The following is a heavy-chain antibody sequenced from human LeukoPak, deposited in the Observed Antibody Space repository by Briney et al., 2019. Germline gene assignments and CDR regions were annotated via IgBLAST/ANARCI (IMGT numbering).Heavy chain of an antibody. V-gene: IGHV3-48*01. CDR1: GFTFSTHT. CDR2: ISGSTTVI. Sequence: PGGSLRLSCAASGFTFSTHTVAWVRQAPGKGPECLSYISGSTTVIYYADSVKGRFAISRDNAKNPLYLQMNSLKAEDTAVYYCARGLYYMDVWGKGATVTVSS. CDR3: ARGLYYMDV. J-gene: IGHJ6*03.